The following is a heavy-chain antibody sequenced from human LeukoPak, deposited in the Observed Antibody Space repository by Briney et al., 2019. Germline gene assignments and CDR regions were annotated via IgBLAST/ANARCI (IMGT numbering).Heavy chain of an antibody. CDR2: IYSGGYSGGGP. Sequence: GGSLRLSCAVSGFTVSSNNMNWVCHAPRKGLEWVSVIYSGGYSGGGPYYAVTVKGTFTTSSDSSKNTLFLQMNSLRAEDTAVYYCARDVYGDGYNSFDYWGLGILVTVSS. J-gene: IGHJ4*02. D-gene: IGHD5-24*01. CDR1: GFTVSSNN. V-gene: IGHV3-66*01. CDR3: ARDVYGDGYNSFDY.